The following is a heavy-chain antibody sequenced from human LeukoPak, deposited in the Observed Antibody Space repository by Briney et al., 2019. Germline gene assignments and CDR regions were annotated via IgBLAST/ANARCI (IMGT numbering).Heavy chain of an antibody. CDR3: ARDLGPFDY. V-gene: IGHV4-61*02. CDR1: GGSISSGSYY. CDR2: IYTSGST. D-gene: IGHD7-27*01. J-gene: IGHJ4*02. Sequence: PSQTLSLTCTVSGGSISSGSYYWSWIRQPAGKGLEWIGRIYTSGSTNYNPSLKSRVTISVDTSKNQFSLKLSSVTAADTAVYYCARDLGPFDYWGQGTLVTVSS.